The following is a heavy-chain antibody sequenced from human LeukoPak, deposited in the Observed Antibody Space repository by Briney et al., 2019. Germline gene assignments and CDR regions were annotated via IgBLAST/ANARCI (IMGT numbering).Heavy chain of an antibody. D-gene: IGHD6-19*01. J-gene: IGHJ5*02. Sequence: SETLSLTCTVSGGSISSYYWSWIRQPPGKGLEWIGYIYYSGSTTYNPSLKSRVTISVDTSKNQFSLKLSSVTAADTAVYYCAREVAGSGLSYNWFDPWGQGTLVTVSS. CDR1: GGSISSYY. CDR3: AREVAGSGLSYNWFDP. CDR2: IYYSGST. V-gene: IGHV4-59*01.